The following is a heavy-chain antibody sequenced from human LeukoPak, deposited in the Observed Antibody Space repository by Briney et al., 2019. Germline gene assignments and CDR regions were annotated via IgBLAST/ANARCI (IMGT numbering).Heavy chain of an antibody. CDR3: ARDLGCNAFDI. CDR2: IYSGGST. Sequence: GGSLRLSCAASGFTFSNYWMHWVRQAPGKGLEWVSVIYSGGSTYYADSVKGRFTISRDNSKNKLYLQMNSLRAEDTAVYYCARDLGCNAFDIWGQGTMVTVSS. V-gene: IGHV3-66*01. CDR1: GFTFSNYW. D-gene: IGHD2-8*01. J-gene: IGHJ3*02.